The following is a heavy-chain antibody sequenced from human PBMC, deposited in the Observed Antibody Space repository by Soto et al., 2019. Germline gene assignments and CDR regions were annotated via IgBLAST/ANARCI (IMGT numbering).Heavy chain of an antibody. Sequence: GGSLRLSCAASGFTFSSYWMHWVRQAPGKGLVWVSRINSDGSSTSYADSVKGRFTISRDNAKNTLYLQMNSLRAEDTAVYYCARVRDSGGWYEFDYWGQGTLVTVSS. J-gene: IGHJ4*02. CDR1: GFTFSSYW. CDR2: INSDGSST. CDR3: ARVRDSGGWYEFDY. V-gene: IGHV3-74*01. D-gene: IGHD6-19*01.